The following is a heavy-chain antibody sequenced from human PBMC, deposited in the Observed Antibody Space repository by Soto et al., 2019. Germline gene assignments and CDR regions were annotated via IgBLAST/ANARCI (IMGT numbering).Heavy chain of an antibody. V-gene: IGHV3-23*01. Sequence: GGSLRLSCAASGFTFDNYDMSWVRQAPGKGLEWVSSISGSGGDTHYADSVRGRFTISRDKSKNTLYLQLNGLRAEDTAVYYCAKDLIVAPGDYFDFWGQGSLVTVSS. CDR3: AKDLIVAPGDYFDF. D-gene: IGHD2-21*01. CDR1: GFTFDNYD. J-gene: IGHJ4*02. CDR2: ISGSGGDT.